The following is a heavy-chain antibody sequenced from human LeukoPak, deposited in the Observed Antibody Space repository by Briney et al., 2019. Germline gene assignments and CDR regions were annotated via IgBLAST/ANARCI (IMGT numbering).Heavy chain of an antibody. CDR3: ARDSPYSSGWSARYNWFDP. Sequence: SETLSLTCTVSGGSISSNSYYWGWIRQPPGKGLEWIGSIFYSGSTFYNPSLKSRVTISVDTSKNQFSLKLSSVTAADTAVYYCARDSPYSSGWSARYNWFDPWGQGTLVTVSS. V-gene: IGHV4-39*07. CDR2: IFYSGST. CDR1: GGSISSNSYY. D-gene: IGHD6-19*01. J-gene: IGHJ5*02.